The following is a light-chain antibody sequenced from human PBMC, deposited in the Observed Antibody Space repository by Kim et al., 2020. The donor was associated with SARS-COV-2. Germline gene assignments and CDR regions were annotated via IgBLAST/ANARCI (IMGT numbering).Light chain of an antibody. CDR2: GTS. J-gene: IGLJ1*01. CDR1: TGEVTSDFY. V-gene: IGLV7-43*01. Sequence: PGWTVTLTCASSTGEVTSDFYPNWFQQTPGQPPRALIYGTSNRHSWTPARFSGSLLGGKAALTLSGVQPEDEAEYYCMIYYGGVYVFGTGTKVTVL. CDR3: MIYYGGVYV.